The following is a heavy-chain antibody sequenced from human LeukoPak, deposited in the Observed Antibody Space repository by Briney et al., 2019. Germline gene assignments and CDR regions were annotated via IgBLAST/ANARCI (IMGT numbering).Heavy chain of an antibody. V-gene: IGHV1-3*01. D-gene: IGHD6-19*01. J-gene: IGHJ4*02. Sequence: ASVKVSCKASGYTFTSYAMHWVRQAPGQRLEWMGWINAGNGNTKYSQKFQGRVTITRDTSVSTAYMELSSLRSEDTAVYYCAREAQIAVQFDYWGQGTLVTVSS. CDR1: GYTFTSYA. CDR3: AREAQIAVQFDY. CDR2: INAGNGNT.